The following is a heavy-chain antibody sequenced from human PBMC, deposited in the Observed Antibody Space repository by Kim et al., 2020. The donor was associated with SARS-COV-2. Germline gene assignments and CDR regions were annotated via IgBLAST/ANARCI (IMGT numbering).Heavy chain of an antibody. Sequence: GGSLRLSCAASGFTFSSYAMHWVRQAPGKGLEWVAVISYDGSNKYYADSVKGRFTISRDNSKNTLYLQMNSLRAEDTAVYYCAREGGVGATDLEYFQHWGQGTLVTVSS. CDR3: AREGGVGATDLEYFQH. J-gene: IGHJ1*01. V-gene: IGHV3-30-3*01. CDR2: ISYDGSNK. D-gene: IGHD1-26*01. CDR1: GFTFSSYA.